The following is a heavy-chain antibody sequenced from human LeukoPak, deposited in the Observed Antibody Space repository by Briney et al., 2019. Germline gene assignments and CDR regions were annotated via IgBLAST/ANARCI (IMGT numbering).Heavy chain of an antibody. J-gene: IGHJ3*02. CDR2: ISSSSSYI. D-gene: IGHD3-22*01. V-gene: IGHV3-21*01. CDR3: ARDIRVVNAFDI. Sequence: SGGSLRLSCAASGFTFSSYSMNWVRQAPGQGLAWVSSISSSSSYIYYADSVKGRFTISRGNAKNSLYLQMNSLRAEDTAVYYCARDIRVVNAFDIWGQGTMVTVSS. CDR1: GFTFSSYS.